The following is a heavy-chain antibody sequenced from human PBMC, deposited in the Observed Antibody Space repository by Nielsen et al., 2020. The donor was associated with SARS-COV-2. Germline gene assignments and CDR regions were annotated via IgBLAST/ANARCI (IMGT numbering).Heavy chain of an antibody. Sequence: GGSLRLSCAASGFTFSSYWMSWVRQAPGKGLEWVANIKQDGSEKYYVDSVKGRFTISRDNSKNTLYLQMNSLRAEDTAVYYCAKGVGQWLVLDAFDIWGQGTMVTVSS. CDR3: AKGVGQWLVLDAFDI. CDR1: GFTFSSYW. D-gene: IGHD6-19*01. J-gene: IGHJ3*02. CDR2: IKQDGSEK. V-gene: IGHV3-7*03.